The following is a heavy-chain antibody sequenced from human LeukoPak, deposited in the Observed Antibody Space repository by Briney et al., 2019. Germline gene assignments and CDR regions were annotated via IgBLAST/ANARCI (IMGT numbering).Heavy chain of an antibody. CDR2: ISGNTGNT. CDR1: GYTFTSYG. D-gene: IGHD1-14*01. CDR3: GRTSPGLKFDY. J-gene: IGHJ4*02. V-gene: IGHV1-18*01. Sequence: ASVKVSCKASGYTFTSYGISWVRQAPGQGLEWMGWISGNTGNTNYAQKLQGRVTMTTDTSTSTAYMELRSLRSDDTAVYYCGRTSPGLKFDYWGQGTLATAPS.